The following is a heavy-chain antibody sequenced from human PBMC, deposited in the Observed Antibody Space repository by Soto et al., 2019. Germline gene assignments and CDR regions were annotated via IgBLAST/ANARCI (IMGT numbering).Heavy chain of an antibody. CDR2: FDPEDGET. CDR1: GYTLTELS. Sequence: ASVKVSCKVSGYTLTELSMHWVRQAPGKGLEGMGGFDPEDGETIYAQKFQGRVTMTEDTSTDTAYMELSSLRSEDTAVYYCATPSVLYQLPAKVYYSYYGMDVWGQGTTVTVSS. V-gene: IGHV1-24*01. J-gene: IGHJ6*02. D-gene: IGHD2-2*01. CDR3: ATPSVLYQLPAKVYYSYYGMDV.